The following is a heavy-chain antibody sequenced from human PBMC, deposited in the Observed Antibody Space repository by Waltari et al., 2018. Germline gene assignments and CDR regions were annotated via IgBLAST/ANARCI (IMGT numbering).Heavy chain of an antibody. D-gene: IGHD6-13*01. CDR3: TRGGRDSSWYWRD. CDR2: IKQDGSEK. CDR1: GLSFSNYW. Sequence: EVQLVESGGGLAQPGGSLRLSCAASGLSFSNYWMTWVRQASGKGPEWVANIKQDGSEKCSMDSVKGRFTISRDNAKNSLYLQMNNLRVEDTAVYYCTRGGRDSSWYWRDWGQGTLVTVSS. J-gene: IGHJ4*02. V-gene: IGHV3-7*01.